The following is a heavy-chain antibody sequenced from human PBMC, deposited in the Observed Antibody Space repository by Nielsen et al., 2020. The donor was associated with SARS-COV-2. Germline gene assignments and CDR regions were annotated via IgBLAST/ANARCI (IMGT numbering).Heavy chain of an antibody. V-gene: IGHV4-39*01. J-gene: IGHJ4*02. D-gene: IGHD3-10*01. Sequence: SETLSLTCSLSGGSITSKNYYWGWIRQPPGQGLEWLGAAYRTGRTYYSPSLKSRVTISVETSKNQLSPRLTSVTAADTALYYCARHSGVRGVMDYWGQGILVTVSS. CDR1: GGSITSKNYY. CDR2: AYRTGRT. CDR3: ARHSGVRGVMDY.